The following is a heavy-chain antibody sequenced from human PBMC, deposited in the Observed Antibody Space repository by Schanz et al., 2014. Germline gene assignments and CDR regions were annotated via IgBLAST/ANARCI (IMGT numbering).Heavy chain of an antibody. V-gene: IGHV3-30*02. D-gene: IGHD2-15*01. CDR3: ATENWWTVEK. CDR1: GYSFSDYD. J-gene: IGHJ4*02. CDR2: LRSDGSRR. Sequence: VQLVESGGGVVQPGGSLRLSCVGSGYSFSDYDMYWIRQAPGKGLEWLAFLRSDGSRRDYADSVKGRFTISRDNSKNTMYLQMNSLRAEDTAVYYCATENWWTVEKWGQGTLVTVSS.